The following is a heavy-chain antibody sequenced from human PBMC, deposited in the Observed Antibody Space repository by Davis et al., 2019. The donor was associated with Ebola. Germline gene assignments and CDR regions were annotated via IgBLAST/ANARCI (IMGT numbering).Heavy chain of an antibody. D-gene: IGHD1-26*01. CDR3: ARGSMLGALFDS. J-gene: IGHJ4*02. CDR2: IIPIFGTA. Sequence: SVKVSCKASGGTFSTYAISWVRQAPGQGLEWMGGIIPIFGTANYAQKFQGRVTITADESTSTAYMGLSSLRSEDTAVYYCARGSMLGALFDSWGQGTLVTVSS. V-gene: IGHV1-69*13. CDR1: GGTFSTYA.